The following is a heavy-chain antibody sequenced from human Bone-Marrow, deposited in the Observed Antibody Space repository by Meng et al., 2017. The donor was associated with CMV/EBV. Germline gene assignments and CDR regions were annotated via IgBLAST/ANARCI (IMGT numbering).Heavy chain of an antibody. CDR3: TRDSTRGTYVLDY. CDR2: ISSSSSTI. V-gene: IGHV3-48*04. Sequence: GGSLRLSCAASGFTFSSYSMNWVRQAPGKGLEWVSYISSSSSTIYYADSVKGRFTISRDNAKNSLYLQMNSLRAEDTAVYYCTRDSTRGTYVLDYWGQGSLVTVSS. J-gene: IGHJ4*02. CDR1: GFTFSSYS. D-gene: IGHD2-15*01.